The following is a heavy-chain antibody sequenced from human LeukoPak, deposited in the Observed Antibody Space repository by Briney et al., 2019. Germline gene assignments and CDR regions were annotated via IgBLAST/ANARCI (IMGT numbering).Heavy chain of an antibody. J-gene: IGHJ5*02. D-gene: IGHD2-15*01. Sequence: WASVKVSCKASNYPFYAFAVAWVRQAPGQGLEWMGWISAKNGNTNYAQKLQGRVTMTTDTSTSTAYMELSSLRSEDTAVYYCARSDIRPGWFDPWGQGTLVTVSS. CDR3: ARSDIRPGWFDP. CDR1: NYPFYAFA. CDR2: ISAKNGNT. V-gene: IGHV1-18*01.